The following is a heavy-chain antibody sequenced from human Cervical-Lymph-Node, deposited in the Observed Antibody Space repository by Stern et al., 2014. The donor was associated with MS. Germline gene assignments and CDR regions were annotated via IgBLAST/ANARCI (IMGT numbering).Heavy chain of an antibody. CDR3: AKDKWERSFDY. J-gene: IGHJ4*02. Sequence: VQMVESGGGVVQPGRSLRLSCAASGLTFSSHGMHWVRQAQGKGLEWVAFIWSDGNQEFYADSVKGRFTISRDNSKNTMYLQMNSLRAEDTAVYYCAKDKWERSFDYWGQGTLVTVSS. CDR2: IWSDGNQE. D-gene: IGHD1-26*01. CDR1: GLTFSSHG. V-gene: IGHV3-33*06.